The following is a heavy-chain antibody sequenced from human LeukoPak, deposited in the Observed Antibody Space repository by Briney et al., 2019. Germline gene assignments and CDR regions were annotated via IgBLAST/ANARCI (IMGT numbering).Heavy chain of an antibody. CDR3: AKDATIAAAGIDY. D-gene: IGHD6-13*01. V-gene: IGHV3-43D*03. Sequence: PGGSLRLSCAASGFTFDDYAMHWVRHSTGKGLEWLSLISWDGGSTYYADSVKGRFTISRDNSKNSLYLQMSSLRAEDTALYYCAKDATIAAAGIDYWGQGTLVTVSS. J-gene: IGHJ4*02. CDR2: ISWDGGST. CDR1: GFTFDDYA.